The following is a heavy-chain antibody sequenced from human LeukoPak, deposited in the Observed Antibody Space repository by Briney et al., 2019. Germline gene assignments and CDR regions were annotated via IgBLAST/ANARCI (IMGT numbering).Heavy chain of an antibody. Sequence: PSETLSLTCAVSGDSISTYYWSWIRQPPGKGLEWIGYIYHGGSAMYSPSLRSRVTISVDRPNNHFSLKLTSVAAADTGVYFCAITTRDDFGEYFFDYWGQGTLVTVSS. J-gene: IGHJ4*02. CDR2: IYHGGSA. D-gene: IGHD4-17*01. CDR1: GDSISTYY. CDR3: AITTRDDFGEYFFDY. V-gene: IGHV4-59*01.